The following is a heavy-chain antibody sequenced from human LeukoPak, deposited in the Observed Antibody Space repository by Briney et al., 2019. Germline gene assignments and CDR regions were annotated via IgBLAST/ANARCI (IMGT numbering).Heavy chain of an antibody. CDR2: INHSGST. Sequence: SETLSLTCAVYGGSFSGYYWSWIRQPPGKGLEWIGEINHSGSTNYNPSLKSRVTISVDTSKNQFSLKLSSVTAADTAIYFCAREAVALDYWGQGILVTVSS. V-gene: IGHV4-34*01. CDR1: GGSFSGYY. CDR3: AREAVALDY. D-gene: IGHD6-19*01. J-gene: IGHJ4*02.